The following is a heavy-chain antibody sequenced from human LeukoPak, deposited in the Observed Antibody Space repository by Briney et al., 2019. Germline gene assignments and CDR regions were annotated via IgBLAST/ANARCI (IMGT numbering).Heavy chain of an antibody. CDR3: ARTQAAYYYYGMDV. V-gene: IGHV3-30-3*01. J-gene: IGHJ6*02. CDR1: GFTFSSYA. CDR2: ISYDGSNK. Sequence: PGGSLRLSCAASGFTFSSYAMHWVRQAPGKGLEWVAVISYDGSNKYYADSVKGRFTISRDNSKNTLYLQMNSLRAEDTAVYYCARTQAAYYYYGMDVWGQGTTVTVSS.